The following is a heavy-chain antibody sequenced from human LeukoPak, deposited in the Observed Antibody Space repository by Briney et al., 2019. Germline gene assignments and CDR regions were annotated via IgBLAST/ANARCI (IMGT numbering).Heavy chain of an antibody. Sequence: GGSLRLSCAASGFTLRSYWMHWVRQAPGKGLVWVSRMNSDGSTTNYADSVRGRFTISRDNAKNTLYLKMNSLRAEDTAVYYCARGLYGSGSPSYNCFDPWGQGNLVTVSS. CDR2: MNSDGSTT. V-gene: IGHV3-74*01. CDR1: GFTLRSYW. CDR3: ARGLYGSGSPSYNCFDP. D-gene: IGHD3-10*01. J-gene: IGHJ5*02.